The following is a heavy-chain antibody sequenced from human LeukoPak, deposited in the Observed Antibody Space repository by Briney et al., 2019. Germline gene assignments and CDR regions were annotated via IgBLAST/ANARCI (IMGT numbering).Heavy chain of an antibody. Sequence: GGSLRLSCRASGFTFDNHEMNWVRQAPGKGLEWVAVISYDGSNKYYADSVKGRFTISRDNSKSTLYLQMNSLRAEDTAVYYCARDGGYYGSGSYDDGMDVWGKGTTVTVSS. V-gene: IGHV3-30*04. J-gene: IGHJ6*04. CDR2: ISYDGSNK. CDR1: GFTFDNHE. D-gene: IGHD3-10*01. CDR3: ARDGGYYGSGSYDDGMDV.